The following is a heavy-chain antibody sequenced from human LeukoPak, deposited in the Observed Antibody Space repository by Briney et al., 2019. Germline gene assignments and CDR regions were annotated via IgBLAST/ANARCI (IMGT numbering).Heavy chain of an antibody. D-gene: IGHD2-21*02. Sequence: PGGSLRLSCAASGFTFSSYGMHWVRQAPGKGLEWVAVIWYDGSNKYYADSVKGRFTISRDNSKNTLYLQMNSLRAEDTAVYYCARGHCGGDCYPDAFDIWGQGTMVTVPS. V-gene: IGHV3-33*01. CDR3: ARGHCGGDCYPDAFDI. J-gene: IGHJ3*02. CDR1: GFTFSSYG. CDR2: IWYDGSNK.